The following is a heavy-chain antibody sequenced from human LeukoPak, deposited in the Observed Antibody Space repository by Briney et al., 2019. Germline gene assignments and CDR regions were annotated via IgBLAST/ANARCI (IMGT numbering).Heavy chain of an antibody. CDR2: ISAYNGNT. J-gene: IGHJ5*02. D-gene: IGHD2-15*01. V-gene: IGHV1-18*01. CDR3: ARGSCSGGSCYTFWFDP. Sequence: GASVKVSCKASGYTFTSYGISWVRQAPGQGLEWMGWISAYNGNTNYAQKLQGRVTMTTDTSTSTAYMELRSLRSDDTAVYYCARGSCSGGSCYTFWFDPRGQGTLVTVSS. CDR1: GYTFTSYG.